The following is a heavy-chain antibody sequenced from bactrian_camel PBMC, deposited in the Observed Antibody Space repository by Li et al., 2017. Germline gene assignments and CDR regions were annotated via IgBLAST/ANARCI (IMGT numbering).Heavy chain of an antibody. Sequence: QLVESGGASVQAGDSLTLTCVAWFRQAPGKERERIANIATGAGRTYYADSVKGRFTISRDVSKTTVFLQMVDLQPEDSAMYYCAAGAALLVTDLCYTDYRIYGQGTQVTVS. D-gene: IGHD2*01. J-gene: IGHJ4*01. V-gene: IGHV3-3*01. CDR2: IATGAGRT.